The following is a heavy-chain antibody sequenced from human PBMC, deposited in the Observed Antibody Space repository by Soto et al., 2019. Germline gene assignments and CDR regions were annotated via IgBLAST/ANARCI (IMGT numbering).Heavy chain of an antibody. V-gene: IGHV1-69*12. CDR2: IIPIFGTA. J-gene: IGHJ4*02. CDR1: GGTFSSYA. D-gene: IGHD6-13*01. CDR3: ARDRGGSSSWYYFAY. Sequence: QVQLVQSGAEVKKPGSSVKVSCKASGGTFSSYAISWVRQAPGQGLEWMGGIIPIFGTANYAQKFQGRVTITADEATSTAYMERSSLRSEDTAVYYCARDRGGSSSWYYFAYWVQGTLVTVSS.